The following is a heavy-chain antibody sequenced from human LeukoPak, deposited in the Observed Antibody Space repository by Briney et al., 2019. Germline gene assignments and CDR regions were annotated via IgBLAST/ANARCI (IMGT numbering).Heavy chain of an antibody. CDR3: ASRSGSFSDALDI. CDR1: GGSIRSYY. Sequence: SETLSLTCTVSGGSIRSYYWGWIRQPPGKGLEWIRYIHYSESTKYNPSLKSRVTMSVDTSKNQFSLKLSSVTAADTAVYYCASRSGSFSDALDIWGQGTLVTVSS. CDR2: IHYSEST. D-gene: IGHD3-10*01. J-gene: IGHJ3*02. V-gene: IGHV4-59*08.